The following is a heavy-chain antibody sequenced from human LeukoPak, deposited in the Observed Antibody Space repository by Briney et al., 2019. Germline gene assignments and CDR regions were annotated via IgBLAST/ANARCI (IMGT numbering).Heavy chain of an antibody. Sequence: SETLSLTCAVYGGSFSGYYWSWIRQPPGKGLEWIGEINHSGSTNYNPSLKSRVTISVDTSKNQFSLKLSSVSAADTAVYYCARALWDYGDYVSVYWGQGTLVTVSS. J-gene: IGHJ4*02. CDR1: GGSFSGYY. CDR2: INHSGST. D-gene: IGHD4-17*01. CDR3: ARALWDYGDYVSVY. V-gene: IGHV4-34*01.